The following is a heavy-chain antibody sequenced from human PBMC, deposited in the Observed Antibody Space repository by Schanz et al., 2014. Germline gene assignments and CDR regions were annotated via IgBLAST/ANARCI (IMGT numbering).Heavy chain of an antibody. CDR1: GYTFTSYG. D-gene: IGHD6-13*01. V-gene: IGHV1-18*01. J-gene: IGHJ4*02. CDR3: ARDGVDAAAGGNY. Sequence: QVQLVQSGAEVKKPGASVKVSCKASGYTFTSYGISWVRQAPGQRLEWMGWINAANGNTRYSQKFQGRVTITADKSTFTAYMDVSSLRSEDTAVYYCARDGVDAAAGGNYWGQGTLVTVSS. CDR2: INAANGNT.